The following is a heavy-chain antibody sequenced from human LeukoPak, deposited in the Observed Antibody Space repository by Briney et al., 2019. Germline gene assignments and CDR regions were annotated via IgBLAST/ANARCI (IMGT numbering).Heavy chain of an antibody. D-gene: IGHD3-16*02. V-gene: IGHV3-23*01. CDR1: GFTFSDSA. CDR3: ARDIELST. J-gene: IGHJ3*01. CDR2: ISFSGANA. Sequence: GGSLRLSCAASGFTFSDSAMTWVRQAPGKGLEWVSLISFSGANAYHADSVKGRFTISRDNSNDTQYLQLNSLRAEDTAMYYCARDIELSTWGPGTMVTVSS.